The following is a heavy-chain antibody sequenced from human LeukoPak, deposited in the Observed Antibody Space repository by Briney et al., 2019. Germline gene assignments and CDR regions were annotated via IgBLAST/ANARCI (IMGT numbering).Heavy chain of an antibody. CDR1: GYTLTELS. V-gene: IGHV1-24*01. CDR2: FDPEDGET. D-gene: IGHD5-18*01. Sequence: ASVKVSCKVSGYTLTELSMHWVRQAPGKGLEWMGGFDPEDGETIYAQKFQGRVTMTEDTSTDTAYMELSSLRSEDTAVYYCATETMHSYGYEDYYYYGMDVWGQGTTVTVSS. J-gene: IGHJ6*02. CDR3: ATETMHSYGYEDYYYYGMDV.